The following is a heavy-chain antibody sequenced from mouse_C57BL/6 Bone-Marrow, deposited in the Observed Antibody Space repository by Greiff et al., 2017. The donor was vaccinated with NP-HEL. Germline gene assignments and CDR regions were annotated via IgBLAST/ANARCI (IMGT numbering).Heavy chain of an antibody. D-gene: IGHD6-1*01. CDR2: ISSGGSYT. J-gene: IGHJ3*01. Sequence: EVMLVESGGDLVKPGGSLKLSCAASGFTFSSYGMSWVRQTPDKRLEWVATISSGGSYTYYPDSVKGRFTISRDNAKNTLYLQMSSLKSEDTAMYYCARHQPSKGFAYWGQGTLVTVSA. V-gene: IGHV5-6*01. CDR1: GFTFSSYG. CDR3: ARHQPSKGFAY.